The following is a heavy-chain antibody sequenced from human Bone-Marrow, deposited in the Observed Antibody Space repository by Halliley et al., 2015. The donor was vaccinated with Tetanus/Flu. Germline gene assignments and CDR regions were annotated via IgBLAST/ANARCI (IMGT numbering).Heavy chain of an antibody. Sequence: PPGKGLEWIGYVFDDGSNSYNPSLKSRVTMSVDTSKNQFSLNLTSVTAADTALYFCATAFPADYWGQGTLVIVSS. CDR3: ATAFPADY. J-gene: IGHJ4*02. CDR2: VFDDGSN. V-gene: IGHV4-59*03.